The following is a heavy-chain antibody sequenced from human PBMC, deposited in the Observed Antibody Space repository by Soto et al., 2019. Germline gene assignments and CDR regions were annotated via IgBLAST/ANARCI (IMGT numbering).Heavy chain of an antibody. CDR2: IIPIFGTA. CDR1: GATFSSYA. CDR3: ASWGYYGAGSLPIQRCYHECMGV. D-gene: IGHD3-10*01. V-gene: IGHV1-69*06. Sequence: SVNGSCKASGATFSSYAFSWVRQAPGQGHEWMGGIIPIFGTANYAQKFQGRVTITADKSTSTAYMGLSSLRSQDTAVYYCASWGYYGAGSLPIQRCYHECMGVRGTTPTGGVSS. J-gene: IGHJ6*04.